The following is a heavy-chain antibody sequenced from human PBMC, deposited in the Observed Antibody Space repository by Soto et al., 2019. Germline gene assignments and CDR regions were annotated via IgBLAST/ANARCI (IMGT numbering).Heavy chain of an antibody. CDR3: ASIYDSSGYYYGNNWFDP. CDR2: MNPNSGNT. Sequence: ASVKVSCKASGYTFTSYDINWVRQATGQGLEWMGWMNPNSGNTGYAQKFQGRVTMTRNTSISTAYMELSSLRSEDTAVYYCASIYDSSGYYYGNNWFDPWGQGTLVTVSS. D-gene: IGHD3-22*01. V-gene: IGHV1-8*01. J-gene: IGHJ5*02. CDR1: GYTFTSYD.